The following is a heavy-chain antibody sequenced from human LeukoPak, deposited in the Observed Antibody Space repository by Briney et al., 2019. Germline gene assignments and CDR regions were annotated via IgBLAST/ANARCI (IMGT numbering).Heavy chain of an antibody. V-gene: IGHV5-51*01. CDR1: GYNFTNFW. CDR3: ARLKYDSSTYSSLYYVDH. CDR2: IYPGDSDT. Sequence: GESLNISCKASGYNFTNFWIGWVRQMPGKGLEWMGIIYPGDSDTRYSPSCQGQVTISADKSISTAYLQSSSLEASDTATFYCARLKYDSSTYSSLYYVDHWGQGTPFTVSS. J-gene: IGHJ4*02. D-gene: IGHD3-22*01.